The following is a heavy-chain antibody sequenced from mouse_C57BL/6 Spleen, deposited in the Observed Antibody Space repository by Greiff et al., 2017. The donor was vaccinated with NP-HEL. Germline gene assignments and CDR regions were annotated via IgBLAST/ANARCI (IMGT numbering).Heavy chain of an antibody. J-gene: IGHJ2*01. CDR1: GYTFTSYW. Sequence: QVQLKQPGAELVRPGSSVKLSCKASGYTFTSYWMHWVKQRPIQGLEWIGNIDPSDSETHYNQKFKDKATLTVDKSSSTAYMQLSSLTSEDSAVYYCARGGITIDYWGQGTTLTVSS. CDR2: IDPSDSET. CDR3: ARGGITIDY. D-gene: IGHD2-4*01. V-gene: IGHV1-52*01.